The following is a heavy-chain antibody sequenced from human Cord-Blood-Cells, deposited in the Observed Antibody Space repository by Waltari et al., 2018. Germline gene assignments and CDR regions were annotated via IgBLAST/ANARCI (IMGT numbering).Heavy chain of an antibody. CDR2: ICPIFGTA. CDR3: ARESVGAARRYNWFDP. D-gene: IGHD6-6*01. J-gene: IGHJ5*02. V-gene: IGHV1-69*01. Sequence: QVQLVQSGAEVKKPGSSVKVSCKASGGPFSSYAISWVRQAPGQGLEWMGGICPIFGTANYARKFQGRVTITADESTSTAYMELSSLRSEDTAVYYCARESVGAARRYNWFDPWGQGTLVTVSS. CDR1: GGPFSSYA.